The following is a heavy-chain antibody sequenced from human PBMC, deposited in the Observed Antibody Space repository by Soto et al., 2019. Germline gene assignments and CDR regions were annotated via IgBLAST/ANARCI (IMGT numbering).Heavy chain of an antibody. CDR1: GGSISSYY. D-gene: IGHD3-3*02. Sequence: SETLSLTCTVSGGSISSYYWSRIRQPPGKGLEWIGYIYYSGSTNYNPSLKSRVTISVDTSKNQFSLRLSSVTAADTGVYYCVRYDRINMKPYSPEGFHIWGQGTMVTVSS. V-gene: IGHV4-59*08. J-gene: IGHJ3*02. CDR3: VRYDRINMKPYSPEGFHI. CDR2: IYYSGST.